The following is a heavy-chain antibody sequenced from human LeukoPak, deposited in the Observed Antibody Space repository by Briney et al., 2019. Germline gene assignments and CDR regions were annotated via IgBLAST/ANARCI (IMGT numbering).Heavy chain of an antibody. CDR3: ARDTSWAFDI. V-gene: IGHV3-48*04. CDR1: GFTFSSYT. J-gene: IGHJ3*02. Sequence: GGSLRLACAASGFTFSSYTINWVRQAPGKGLEWISYISISSSAKYYAHSVKGRFTIARDNAKNSLYLQMNNLRAEDTAVYYCARDTSWAFDIWGQGTMVTVSS. CDR2: ISISSSAK.